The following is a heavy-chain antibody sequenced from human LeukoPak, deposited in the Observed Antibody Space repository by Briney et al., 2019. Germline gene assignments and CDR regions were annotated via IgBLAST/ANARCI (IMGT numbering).Heavy chain of an antibody. J-gene: IGHJ4*02. D-gene: IGHD3-10*01. CDR2: IYHSGST. Sequence: PSQTLSLTCTVSGGSISSGGYYWSWIRQPPGKGLEWTGYIYHSGSTYYNPSLKSRVTISVDRSKNQFSLKLSSVTAADTAVYYCASSNYYGSGRHDYWGQGTLVTVSS. CDR3: ASSNYYGSGRHDY. CDR1: GGSISSGGYY. V-gene: IGHV4-30-2*01.